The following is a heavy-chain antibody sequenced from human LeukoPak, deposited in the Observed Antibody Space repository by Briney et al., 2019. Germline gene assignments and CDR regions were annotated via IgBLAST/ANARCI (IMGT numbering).Heavy chain of an antibody. D-gene: IGHD3/OR15-3a*01. CDR2: ISSGGNAV. CDR3: ARGHFGLDY. Sequence: GGSLRLSCAASGFPLSDHYMSWIRQAPGRGLDWVSYISSGGNAVYYADSVRGRFTISRDTAKNSLYLQMNSLRAEDMAVYYCARGHFGLDYWGQGTLATVSS. J-gene: IGHJ4*02. CDR1: GFPLSDHY. V-gene: IGHV3-11*01.